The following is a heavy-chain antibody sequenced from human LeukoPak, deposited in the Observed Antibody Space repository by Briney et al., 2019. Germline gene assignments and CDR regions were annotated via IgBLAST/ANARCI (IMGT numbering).Heavy chain of an antibody. V-gene: IGHV3-21*01. CDR3: ARDQWLLVAFDI. CDR2: ISSSSSYI. Sequence: PGGSLRLSCAASGFTFSSYSMNWVRQAPGKGLEWVSSISSSSSYIYYADSAKGRFTISRDNAKNSLYLQMNSLRAEDTAVYYCARDQWLLVAFDIWGQGTMVTVSS. D-gene: IGHD3-22*01. J-gene: IGHJ3*02. CDR1: GFTFSSYS.